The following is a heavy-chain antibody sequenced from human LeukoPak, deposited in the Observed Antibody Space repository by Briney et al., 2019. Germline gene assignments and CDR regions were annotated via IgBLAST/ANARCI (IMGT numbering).Heavy chain of an antibody. Sequence: GGSLRLSCAASGFTFTDYWMTWVRQAPGKGPEWVANIKEDGTDKHYADSVKGRFTISRDNAKNSLYLQLNSLRVEDTAVYYCARPRSDYWGQGTLVTVSS. V-gene: IGHV3-7*01. D-gene: IGHD3-3*01. CDR2: IKEDGTDK. J-gene: IGHJ4*02. CDR1: GFTFTDYW. CDR3: ARPRSDY.